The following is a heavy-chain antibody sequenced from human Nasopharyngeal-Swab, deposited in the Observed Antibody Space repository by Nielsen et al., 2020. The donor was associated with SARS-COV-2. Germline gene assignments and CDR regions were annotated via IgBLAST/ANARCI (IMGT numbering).Heavy chain of an antibody. CDR3: ARGSQGTRWS. CDR1: GDRVPSNTAA. J-gene: IGHJ5*02. CDR2: TWYRSKWHY. D-gene: IGHD2-15*01. Sequence: SPTLPHPLSIPGDRVPSNTAALSWHRPSPSRGLEWLGRTWYRSKWHYDYAESVKSRITINPDTTKNQFYLQLNSVTPEDTAVYYCARGSQGTRWSWGQGTLVTVSS. V-gene: IGHV6-1*01.